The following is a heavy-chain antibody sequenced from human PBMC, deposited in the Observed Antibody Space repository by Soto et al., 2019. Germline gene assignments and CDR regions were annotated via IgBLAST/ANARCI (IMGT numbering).Heavy chain of an antibody. CDR3: ARGLGSPRYGSSTSCYAKKGWFDP. J-gene: IGHJ5*02. CDR1: GGSFSGYY. V-gene: IGHV4-34*01. CDR2: INHSGRT. Sequence: QVQLQQWGAGLLKPSETLPLTCAVYGGSFSGYYWSWIRQPPGKGLEWIGEINHSGRTNYNPSLKSPVTIPVDTSKNQFSLKLGSVTGADTAVYYCARGLGSPRYGSSTSCYAKKGWFDPWGQGTLVTVSS. D-gene: IGHD2-2*01.